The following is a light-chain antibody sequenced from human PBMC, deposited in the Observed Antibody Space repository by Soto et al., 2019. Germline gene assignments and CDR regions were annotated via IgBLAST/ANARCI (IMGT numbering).Light chain of an antibody. Sequence: DIQMTQSPSTLSASVGDRVIITCRASQSPSTWLAWYQQKPGKAPKLLVFKVSSLESGVPSRFSGSGSGREFTLTISSLQSEDFGVYYCQQYKNWPLNFGQGTRREIK. CDR1: QSPSTW. V-gene: IGKV1-5*03. J-gene: IGKJ5*01. CDR2: KVS. CDR3: QQYKNWPLN.